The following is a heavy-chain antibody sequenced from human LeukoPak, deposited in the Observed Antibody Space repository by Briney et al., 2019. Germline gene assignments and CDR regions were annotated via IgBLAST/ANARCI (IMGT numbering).Heavy chain of an antibody. J-gene: IGHJ5*02. CDR1: GGTFSSYA. CDR3: ARTGLYGDYVNYWFDP. CDR2: IIPIFGTA. Sequence: SVKVSCKASGGTFSSYAISWVRQAPGQGFEWMGGIIPIFGTANYAQKFQGRVTITADESTSTAYMELSSLRSEDTAVYYCARTGLYGDYVNYWFDPWGQGTLVTVSS. V-gene: IGHV1-69*13. D-gene: IGHD4-17*01.